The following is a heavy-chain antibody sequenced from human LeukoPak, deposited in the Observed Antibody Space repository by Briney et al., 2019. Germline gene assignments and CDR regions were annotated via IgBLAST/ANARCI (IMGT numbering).Heavy chain of an antibody. CDR1: GFTFSSYG. CDR3: AKVRHYGEHTLIPPFDY. V-gene: IGHV3-30*02. J-gene: IGHJ4*02. Sequence: GGSLRLSCAASGFTFSSYGMHWVRQAPGKGLEWVAFIRYDGSNKYYADSVKGRFTISRDNSKNTLYLQMNSLRAEDTAVYYCAKVRHYGEHTLIPPFDYWGQGTLVTVSS. D-gene: IGHD4-17*01. CDR2: IRYDGSNK.